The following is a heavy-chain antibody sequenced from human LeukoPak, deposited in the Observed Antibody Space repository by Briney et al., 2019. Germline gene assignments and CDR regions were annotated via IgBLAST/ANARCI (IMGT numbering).Heavy chain of an antibody. V-gene: IGHV3-21*01. Sequence: GGSLRLSCAASGFTFSSYEMNWVRRAPGKGLEWVSLISSSSNYIYYADSVKGRFTISRDNAKKSLYLQMNSLRAEDTAVYYCARWSTIGYYFDYWGQGTLVTVSS. CDR2: ISSSSNYI. D-gene: IGHD5-24*01. CDR1: GFTFSSYE. CDR3: ARWSTIGYYFDY. J-gene: IGHJ4*02.